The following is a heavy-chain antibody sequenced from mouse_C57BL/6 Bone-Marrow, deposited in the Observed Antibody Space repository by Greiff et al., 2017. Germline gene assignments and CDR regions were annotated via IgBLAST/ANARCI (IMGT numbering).Heavy chain of an antibody. Sequence: EVTLVESGGGLVQPGGSLKLSCAASGFTFSDYYMYWVRQTPEKRLEWVAYISNGGGSTYYPDTVKGRFTISRDNAKNTLYLQMSRLKSEDTAMYYCARQNTIGYYAMDYWGQGTSVTVSS. CDR1: GFTFSDYY. D-gene: IGHD1-1*02. CDR2: ISNGGGST. J-gene: IGHJ4*01. V-gene: IGHV5-12*01. CDR3: ARQNTIGYYAMDY.